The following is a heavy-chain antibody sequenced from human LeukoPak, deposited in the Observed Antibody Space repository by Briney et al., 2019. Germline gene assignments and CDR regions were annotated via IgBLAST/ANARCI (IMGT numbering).Heavy chain of an antibody. V-gene: IGHV4-39*07. D-gene: IGHD2-2*02. CDR3: ARDLGYCSSTSCYTGWFDP. CDR2: IYYSGST. Sequence: ASETLSLTCTVSGGSISNSSYYWGWIRQPPGKGLEWIGSIYYSGSTYYNPSLKSRVTISVGTSKSQFSLKLSSVTAADTAVYYCARDLGYCSSTSCYTGWFDPWGQGTLVTVSS. CDR1: GGSISNSSYY. J-gene: IGHJ5*02.